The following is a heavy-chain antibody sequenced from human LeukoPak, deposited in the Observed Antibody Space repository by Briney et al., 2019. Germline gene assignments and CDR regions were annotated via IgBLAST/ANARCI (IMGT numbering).Heavy chain of an antibody. CDR2: MNPNSGNT. D-gene: IGHD6-13*01. J-gene: IGHJ5*02. Sequence: ASVKVSCKXSGYTFTSYDINWVRQATRQGLEWMGRMNPNSGNTGYAQKFQGRVTITRNTSISTAYMELSSLRSEDTAVYYCARGFGAYSSSWYGGYWFDPWGQGTLVTVSS. V-gene: IGHV1-8*03. CDR1: GYTFTSYD. CDR3: ARGFGAYSSSWYGGYWFDP.